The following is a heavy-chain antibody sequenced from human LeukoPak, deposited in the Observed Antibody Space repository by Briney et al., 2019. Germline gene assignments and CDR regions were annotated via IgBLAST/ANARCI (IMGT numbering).Heavy chain of an antibody. V-gene: IGHV3-23*01. J-gene: IGHJ4*02. CDR3: ARRIGGTKDY. D-gene: IGHD3-3*01. Sequence: GGSLRLSCAASGFTFSNDVMSWVRQAPGEGPEWVSSIDGGGGGTDYADSVRGRFTISRDNFKNTSYLQMNSLRADDTAVYYCARRIGGTKDYWGQGAQVTVSS. CDR2: IDGGGGGT. CDR1: GFTFSNDV.